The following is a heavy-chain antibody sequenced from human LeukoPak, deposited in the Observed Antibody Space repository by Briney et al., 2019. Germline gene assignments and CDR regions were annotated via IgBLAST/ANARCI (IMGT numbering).Heavy chain of an antibody. CDR2: INPSGGST. V-gene: IGHV1-46*01. CDR3: ARGYKQWLVDFYYYYMDV. J-gene: IGHJ6*03. Sequence: GASVKVSCKASGYTFTSYYMHWVRQAPGQGLEWMGIINPSGGSTSYAQKFQGRVTMTRDLSTSTVYMELSSLRSEDTAVYYCARGYKQWLVDFYYYYMDVWGKGTTVTVSS. D-gene: IGHD6-19*01. CDR1: GYTFTSYY.